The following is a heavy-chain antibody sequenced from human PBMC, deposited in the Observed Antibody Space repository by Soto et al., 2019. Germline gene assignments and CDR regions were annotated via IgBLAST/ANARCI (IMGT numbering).Heavy chain of an antibody. CDR1: GFTFSSYS. CDR3: ATSLDV. CDR2: ISSSSSTI. Sequence: PGGSLRLSCAASGFTFSSYSMNWVRQAPGKGLEWVSYISSSSSTIYYADPVKGRFTISRDNAKNSLYLQMNSLRAEDTAVYYCATSLDVWGQGTTVTVSS. V-gene: IGHV3-48*01. J-gene: IGHJ6*02.